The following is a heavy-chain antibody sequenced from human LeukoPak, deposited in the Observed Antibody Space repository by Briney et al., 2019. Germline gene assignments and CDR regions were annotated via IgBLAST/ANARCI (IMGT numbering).Heavy chain of an antibody. CDR1: GFTFKSYA. Sequence: GSLRLSCAASGFTFKSYAMSWIRQPPGKGLEWIGYIYYSGSTNYNPSLKSRVTISVDTSKNQFSLKLSSVTAADTAVYYCARLSHTTDAFDIWGQGTMVTVSS. CDR3: ARLSHTTDAFDI. V-gene: IGHV4-59*08. CDR2: IYYSGST. D-gene: IGHD4-11*01. J-gene: IGHJ3*02.